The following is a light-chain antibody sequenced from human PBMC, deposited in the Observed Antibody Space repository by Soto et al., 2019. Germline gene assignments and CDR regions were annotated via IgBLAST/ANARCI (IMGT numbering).Light chain of an antibody. CDR3: QQYGSSRNT. V-gene: IGKV3-20*01. CDR2: GAS. Sequence: EIVLTQSPGTLSLSPGEGATLSCRASQSVDSNYLAWYQKKPGQAPRLLIYGASSRATGIPDRFSVSGSGTDFTLTISRLEPEDFAVYYCQQYGSSRNTFGGGTKVEIK. CDR1: QSVDSNY. J-gene: IGKJ4*01.